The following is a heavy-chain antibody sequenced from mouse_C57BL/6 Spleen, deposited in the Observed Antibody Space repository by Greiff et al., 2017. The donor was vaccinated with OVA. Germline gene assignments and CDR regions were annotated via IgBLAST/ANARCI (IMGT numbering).Heavy chain of an antibody. J-gene: IGHJ4*01. V-gene: IGHV1-18*01. CDR3: ARIDYGNYYAMDY. D-gene: IGHD2-1*01. Sequence: EVQLQQSGPELVKPGASVKIPCKASGYTFTDYNMDWVKQSHGKSLEWIGDINPNHGGTIYNQKFKGKATLTVDKSSSTAYMELRSLTSEDTAVYYFARIDYGNYYAMDYWGQGTSVTVSS. CDR2: INPNHGGT. CDR1: GYTFTDYN.